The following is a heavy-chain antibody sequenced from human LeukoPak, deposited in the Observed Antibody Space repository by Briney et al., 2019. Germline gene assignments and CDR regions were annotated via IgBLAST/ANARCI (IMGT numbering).Heavy chain of an antibody. CDR2: IRYDGSNK. Sequence: GGSLRLSCAASGFTFSSYGMHWVRQAPGKGLEWVAFIRYDGSNKYYADSVKGRFTISRDNSKNTLYLQMNSLRAEDTAVYYCAKDGDTSYYYFDYWGQGTLVTVSS. CDR3: AKDGDTSYYYFDY. J-gene: IGHJ4*02. D-gene: IGHD2-2*01. V-gene: IGHV3-30*02. CDR1: GFTFSSYG.